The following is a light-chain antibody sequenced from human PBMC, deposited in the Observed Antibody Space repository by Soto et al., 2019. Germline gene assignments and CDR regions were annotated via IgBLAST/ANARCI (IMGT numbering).Light chain of an antibody. CDR2: DAS. J-gene: IGKJ1*01. V-gene: IGKV1-5*01. CDR3: QQYRT. CDR1: QSISSW. Sequence: DSQMTQSRATLSASVGDRVTSTCRASQSISSWLAWYQQKPGKAPKLLIYDASSLESGVPSRFSGSGSGTEFPLTISSLQPDDFATYYCQQYRTFGQGTKV.